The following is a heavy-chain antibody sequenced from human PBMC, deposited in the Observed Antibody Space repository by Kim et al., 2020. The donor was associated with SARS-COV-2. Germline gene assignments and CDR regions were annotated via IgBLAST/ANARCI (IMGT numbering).Heavy chain of an antibody. CDR2: ISSRSGTI. J-gene: IGHJ4*02. V-gene: IGHV3-48*02. D-gene: IGHD6-13*01. CDR1: GFTFSSYG. Sequence: GGSLRLSCAASGFTFSSYGMNWVRQTPGKGLEWVSYISSRSGTIYYADSVKGRFTISRDNAKNSLYLQMNSLRDEDTAVYYCATAPGYSRDYWGQGTLVTVSS. CDR3: ATAPGYSRDY.